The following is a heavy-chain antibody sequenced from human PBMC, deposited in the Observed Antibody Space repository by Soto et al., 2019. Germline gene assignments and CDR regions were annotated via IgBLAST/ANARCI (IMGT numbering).Heavy chain of an antibody. CDR1: GYTFTSYG. J-gene: IGHJ4*02. CDR3: ARANHPDYYDSSGYYYFDY. CDR2: ISAYNGNT. V-gene: IGHV1-18*01. Sequence: ASVKVSCKASGYTFTSYGISWVRQAPGQGLEWMGWISAYNGNTNYAQKLQGRVTMTTDTSTSTAYMELRSLRSDDTAVYYCARANHPDYYDSSGYYYFDYWGQGTLVTVSS. D-gene: IGHD3-22*01.